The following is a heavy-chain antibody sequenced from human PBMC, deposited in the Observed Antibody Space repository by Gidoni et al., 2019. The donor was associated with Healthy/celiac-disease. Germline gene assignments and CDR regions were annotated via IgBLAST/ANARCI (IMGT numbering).Heavy chain of an antibody. CDR3: ARDPRLYAYGDYGGGWFDP. J-gene: IGHJ5*02. D-gene: IGHD4-17*01. V-gene: IGHV3-21*01. CDR1: GFTFSSYS. CDR2: ISSSSSYI. Sequence: EVQLVESGGGLVKPGGSLRLSCAASGFTFSSYSMNWVRQAPGKGLEWVASISSSSSYIYYADSVKGRFTISRDNAKNSLYLQMNSLRAEDTAVYYCARDPRLYAYGDYGGGWFDPWGQGTLVTVSS.